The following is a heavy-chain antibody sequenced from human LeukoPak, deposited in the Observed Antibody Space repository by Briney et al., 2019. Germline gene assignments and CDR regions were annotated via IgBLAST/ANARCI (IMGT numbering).Heavy chain of an antibody. CDR1: GGSFSGYY. CDR3: ARVKYSSSWYPPYYYGMDV. CDR2: INHSGST. D-gene: IGHD6-13*01. V-gene: IGHV4-34*01. J-gene: IGHJ6*02. Sequence: SETLSLTCAVYGGSFSGYYWSWIRQPPGKGLEWIGEINHSGSTNYNPSLKSRVTISVDTSKNQFSLKLSSVTAADTAVYYCARVKYSSSWYPPYYYGMDVWGQGTTVTVSS.